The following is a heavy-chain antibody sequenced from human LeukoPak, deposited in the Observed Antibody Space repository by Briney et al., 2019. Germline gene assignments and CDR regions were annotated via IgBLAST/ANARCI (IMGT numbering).Heavy chain of an antibody. Sequence: SETLSLTCTVSGGSISSDTYYWGWIRQPPGKGLEWIGSIYYSGSTYYNPSLKSRVTISVDTSKNQFSLKLSSVTAADTAVYYCAAHYYGSGSYEYWGQGTLVTVSS. CDR2: IYYSGST. CDR3: AAHYYGSGSYEY. CDR1: GGSISSDTYY. D-gene: IGHD3-10*01. J-gene: IGHJ4*02. V-gene: IGHV4-39*07.